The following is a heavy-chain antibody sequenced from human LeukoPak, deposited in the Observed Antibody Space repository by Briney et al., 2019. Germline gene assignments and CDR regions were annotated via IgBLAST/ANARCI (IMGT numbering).Heavy chain of an antibody. CDR1: GDSVSSNSAT. D-gene: IGHD2-21*01. CDR2: TYYRSKWYI. CDR3: ARAPHDWGSDY. V-gene: IGHV6-1*01. Sequence: SQTLSLTCGISGDSVSSNSATWNWIRQSPSGGLEWLGRTYYRSKWYIDYGSSVKSRITISPDTSKNQFTLQLKYVTPEDTAVYYCARAPHDWGSDYWGRGTPVTVSS. J-gene: IGHJ4*02.